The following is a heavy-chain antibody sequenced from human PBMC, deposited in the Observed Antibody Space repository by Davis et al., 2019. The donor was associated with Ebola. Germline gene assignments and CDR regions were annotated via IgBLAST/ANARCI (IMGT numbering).Heavy chain of an antibody. Sequence: GESLKISCAASGFTFSSYAMHWVRQAPGKGLEYVSAISSNGGSTYYANSVRGRFTISRDNSKNTLYLQMGSLRAEDMAVYYCAREIAVVYFDYWGQGTLVTVSS. V-gene: IGHV3-64*01. CDR2: ISSNGGST. J-gene: IGHJ4*02. D-gene: IGHD6-19*01. CDR3: AREIAVVYFDY. CDR1: GFTFSSYA.